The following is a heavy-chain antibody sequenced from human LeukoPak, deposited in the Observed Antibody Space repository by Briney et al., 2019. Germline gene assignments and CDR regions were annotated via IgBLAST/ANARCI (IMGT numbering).Heavy chain of an antibody. Sequence: ASVKVSCKASGYTFTGYYMHWVRQAPGQGLEWMGWINPNSGGTNYAQKFQGRVTMTRDTSISTAYMELSRLGSDDTAVYYCARDLGSIFGVVMKRWGQGTLVTVSS. D-gene: IGHD3-3*02. J-gene: IGHJ4*02. CDR3: ARDLGSIFGVVMKR. CDR2: INPNSGGT. V-gene: IGHV1-2*02. CDR1: GYTFTGYY.